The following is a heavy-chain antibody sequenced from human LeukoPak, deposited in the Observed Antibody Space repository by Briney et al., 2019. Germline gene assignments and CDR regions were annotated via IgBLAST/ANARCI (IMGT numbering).Heavy chain of an antibody. J-gene: IGHJ4*02. CDR3: ARAQTGGYYDY. Sequence: PGGSLRLSCTPSGFTFRTYVMHLVRPAPGEALEYVSAITTDGDRTYYADSVKGRFTISRDNSKNILYLQMGSSRAEDMAVYYCARAQTGGYYDYWGQGALVTVSS. D-gene: IGHD3-22*01. CDR2: ITTDGDRT. CDR1: GFTFRTYV. V-gene: IGHV3-64*02.